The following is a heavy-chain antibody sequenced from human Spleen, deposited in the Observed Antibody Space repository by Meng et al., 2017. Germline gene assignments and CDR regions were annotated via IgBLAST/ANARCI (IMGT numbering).Heavy chain of an antibody. J-gene: IGHJ4*02. V-gene: IGHV1-69*05. D-gene: IGHD5-18*01. Sequence: SVKVSCKASGGTFSSYAISWVRQAPGQGLEWMGGIIPIFGTANYAQKFQGRVTITTDESTSTAYMELSSLRSEDTAVYYCARGTLDTAMRGYYFDYWGQGKLVNGAS. CDR3: ARGTLDTAMRGYYFDY. CDR2: IIPIFGTA. CDR1: GGTFSSYA.